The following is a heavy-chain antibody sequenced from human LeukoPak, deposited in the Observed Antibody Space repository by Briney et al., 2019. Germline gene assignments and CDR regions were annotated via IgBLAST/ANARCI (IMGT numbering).Heavy chain of an antibody. CDR2: ISGSGGST. CDR1: GFTFSSYA. J-gene: IGHJ3*01. D-gene: IGHD6-13*01. V-gene: IGHV3-23*01. Sequence: PGGSLRLSCAASGFTFSSYAMSWVRQAPGKGLEWVSAISGSGGSTYYADSVKGRFTISRDNSKNTLYLQMNSLGAEDTAVYYCAKARIASAGTGAFDVWGQGTMVTVSS. CDR3: AKARIASAGTGAFDV.